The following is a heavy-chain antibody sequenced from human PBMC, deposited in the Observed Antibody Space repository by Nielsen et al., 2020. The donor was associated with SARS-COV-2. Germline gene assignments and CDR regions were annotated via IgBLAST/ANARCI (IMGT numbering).Heavy chain of an antibody. Sequence: SETLSLTCTVSGGSISSSSYYWGWIRQPPGKGLEWIGSIYYSGSTYYNPSLKSRVTISVDTSKNQFSLKLSSVTAADTAVYYCARRRVEMATLYWYFDLWGRGTLVTVSS. J-gene: IGHJ2*01. CDR1: GGSISSSSYY. D-gene: IGHD5-24*01. V-gene: IGHV4-39*07. CDR3: ARRRVEMATLYWYFDL. CDR2: IYYSGST.